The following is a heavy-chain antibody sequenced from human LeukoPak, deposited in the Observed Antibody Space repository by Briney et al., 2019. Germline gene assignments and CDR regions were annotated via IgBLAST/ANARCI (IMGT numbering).Heavy chain of an antibody. CDR1: GFFLSSYW. D-gene: IGHD3-10*02. CDR3: VGYACSRSYSLIDH. CDR2: INTDGRNT. Sequence: GGSLRLSCVASGFFLSSYWMHWVRQAPGKGLVWVSRINTDGRNTNYADSVKGRFTIPRDNAKTALYRQMSSLRAEATALYYCVGYACSRSYSLIDHCAQGTLVTVSS. J-gene: IGHJ4*02. V-gene: IGHV3-74*01.